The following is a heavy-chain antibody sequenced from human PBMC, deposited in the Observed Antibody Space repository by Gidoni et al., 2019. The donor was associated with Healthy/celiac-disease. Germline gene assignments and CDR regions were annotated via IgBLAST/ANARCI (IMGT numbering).Heavy chain of an antibody. CDR2: INHRGST. Sequence: QVQLQQWGAGLLKPSETLSLTCAVYGGSFSGYYWSWIRQPPGKGLEWIGEINHRGSTNYTPSLKSRVPISVDTSKNQFSLKLSSVTAADTAVYYCARGGDSFFDYWGQGTLVTVSS. V-gene: IGHV4-34*01. D-gene: IGHD4-17*01. CDR3: ARGGDSFFDY. J-gene: IGHJ4*02. CDR1: GGSFSGYY.